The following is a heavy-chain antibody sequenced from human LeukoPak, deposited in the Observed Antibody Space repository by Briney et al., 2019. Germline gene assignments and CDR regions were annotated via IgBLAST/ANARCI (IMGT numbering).Heavy chain of an antibody. V-gene: IGHV3-33*01. Sequence: ARSLRLSCAASGFTFSSYGMHWVRQAPGKGLEWVAVIWCDGSNKYYADSVKGRFTISRDNSKNTLYLQMNSLRAEDTAVYYCAIPPGILTGYGDDAFDIWGQGTMVTVSS. CDR3: AIPPGILTGYGDDAFDI. CDR1: GFTFSSYG. J-gene: IGHJ3*02. CDR2: IWCDGSNK. D-gene: IGHD3-9*01.